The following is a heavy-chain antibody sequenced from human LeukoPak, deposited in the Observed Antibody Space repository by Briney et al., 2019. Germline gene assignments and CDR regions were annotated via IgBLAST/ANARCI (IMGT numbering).Heavy chain of an antibody. CDR2: IIPILGIA. Sequence: GASVKVSFKASGGTFSIYAISWVRQAPGQGLEWMGRIIPILGIANYAQKFQGRVTITADKSTSTAYMELSSLRSEDTAVYYCARAGAVAGTYDAFDIWGQGTMVTVSS. CDR1: GGTFSIYA. D-gene: IGHD6-19*01. CDR3: ARAGAVAGTYDAFDI. J-gene: IGHJ3*02. V-gene: IGHV1-69*04.